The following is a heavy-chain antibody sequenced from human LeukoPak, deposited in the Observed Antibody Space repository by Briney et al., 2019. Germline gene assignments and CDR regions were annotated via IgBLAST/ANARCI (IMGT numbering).Heavy chain of an antibody. Sequence: GGSLRLSCAASGFTFDDYAMHWVRQAPGKGLEWVSGISWNSGSIGYADSVKGRFTISRDNAKNSLYLQMNSLRAEDTAVYYCARVHQAAAAAGYFQHWGQGTLVTVSS. CDR2: ISWNSGSI. CDR1: GFTFDDYA. J-gene: IGHJ1*01. CDR3: ARVHQAAAAAGYFQH. D-gene: IGHD6-13*01. V-gene: IGHV3-9*01.